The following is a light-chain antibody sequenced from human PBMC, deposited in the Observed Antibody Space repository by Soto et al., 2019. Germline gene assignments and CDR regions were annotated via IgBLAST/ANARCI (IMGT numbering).Light chain of an antibody. Sequence: AIQMTQSPSSLSASVGDRVTITCRASQGIRNDLGWYQQKPGKAPTVLIFAAASLQRGVPSRFSGSGSGTDFTLTISSLQPEDFATYYCLQYNSYSWTFGQGTKVDIK. J-gene: IGKJ1*01. CDR3: LQYNSYSWT. CDR1: QGIRND. V-gene: IGKV1-6*01. CDR2: AAA.